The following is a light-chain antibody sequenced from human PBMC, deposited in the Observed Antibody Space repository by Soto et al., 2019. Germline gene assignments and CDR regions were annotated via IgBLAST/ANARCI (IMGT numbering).Light chain of an antibody. Sequence: DIQMTQSPSTLSASVGDRVTITCRASQSVTNWLAWYQQKPGKAPNLLIYDASRLQSGIPSRFSGSGSGSEFTLPISSLQPADFATYYGQQYTTYPYPFGQGAKLEIK. CDR1: QSVTNW. CDR3: QQYTTYPYP. V-gene: IGKV1-5*01. J-gene: IGKJ2*01. CDR2: DAS.